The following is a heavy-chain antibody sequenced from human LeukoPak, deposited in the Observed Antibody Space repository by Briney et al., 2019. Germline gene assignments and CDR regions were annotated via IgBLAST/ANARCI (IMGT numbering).Heavy chain of an antibody. Sequence: PGGSLRLSCAASGFTFSSYEMNWVRQAPGKGLEWVSYISSSGSTIYYADSVKGRFTISRDNAKNSLYLQMNSLRAEDTAVYYCASPFNDILTGSDAFDIWGQGTMVTVSS. D-gene: IGHD3-9*01. CDR3: ASPFNDILTGSDAFDI. V-gene: IGHV3-48*03. J-gene: IGHJ3*02. CDR2: ISSSGSTI. CDR1: GFTFSSYE.